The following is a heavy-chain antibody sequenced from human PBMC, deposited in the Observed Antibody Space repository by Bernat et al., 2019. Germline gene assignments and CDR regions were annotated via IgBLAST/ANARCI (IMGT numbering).Heavy chain of an antibody. J-gene: IGHJ4*02. CDR3: ARLYSQNWSEYYFDY. Sequence: QVQLQESGPGLLKPSETLSLTCTVSGDSINYYYWSWIRQPAGKGLEWIGRIYASGSTNYNPSLKSRVTMSIDTSNNQGSLNIWSETAADTAVCYCARLYSQNWSEYYFDYWGQGILVTVSP. D-gene: IGHD1-1*01. CDR1: GDSINYYY. CDR2: IYASGST. V-gene: IGHV4-4*07.